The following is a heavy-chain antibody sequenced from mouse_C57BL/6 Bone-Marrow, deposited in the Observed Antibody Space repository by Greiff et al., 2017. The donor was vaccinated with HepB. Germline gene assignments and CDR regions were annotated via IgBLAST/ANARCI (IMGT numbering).Heavy chain of an antibody. V-gene: IGHV5-4*01. J-gene: IGHJ4*01. Sequence: EVMLVESGGGLVKPGGSLKLSCAASGFTFSSYAMSWVRQTPEKRLEWVATISDGGSYTYYPDNVKGRFTISRDNAKNNLYLQMSHLKSEDTAMYYCARDGYYLYYAMDYWGQGTSVTVSS. D-gene: IGHD2-3*01. CDR1: GFTFSSYA. CDR3: ARDGYYLYYAMDY. CDR2: ISDGGSYT.